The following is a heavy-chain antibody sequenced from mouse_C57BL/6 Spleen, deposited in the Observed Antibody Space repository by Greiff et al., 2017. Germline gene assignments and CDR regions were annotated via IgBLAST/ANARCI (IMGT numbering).Heavy chain of an antibody. CDR1: GYTFTSYG. V-gene: IGHV1-81*01. D-gene: IGHD1-1*01. CDR2: IYPRSGIT. J-gene: IGHJ3*01. Sequence: VQLQQSGAELARPGASVKLSCKASGYTFTSYGISWVKQRTGQGLEWIGEIYPRSGITYYNEKFKGKATLTADKSSSTAYMQLRSLTSEASAVYCCARRWGTTVVAGGAWFAYWGQGTLVTVSA. CDR3: ARRWGTTVVAGGAWFAY.